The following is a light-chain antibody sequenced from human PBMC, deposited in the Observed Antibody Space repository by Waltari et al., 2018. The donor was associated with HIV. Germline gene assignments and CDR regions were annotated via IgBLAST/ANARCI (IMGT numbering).Light chain of an antibody. Sequence: DIQLTQSPSFLSASVGDRVTVACRASQDISDFLAWYQQKPGTAPRLLIYDASTLYSGVPSRFRGSGSGTEFTLTISSLQSEDFASYYCQQLHTFPLTFGGGTKV. CDR3: QQLHTFPLT. J-gene: IGKJ4*01. CDR1: QDISDF. CDR2: DAS. V-gene: IGKV1-9*01.